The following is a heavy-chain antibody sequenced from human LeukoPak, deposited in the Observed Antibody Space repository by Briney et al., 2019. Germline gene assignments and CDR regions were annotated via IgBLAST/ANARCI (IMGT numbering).Heavy chain of an antibody. V-gene: IGHV3-11*05. D-gene: IGHD2-15*01. Sequence: GGSLRLSCAASGFIFSDYYMSWIRQAPGKGLEWLSYISSSSIYTSYADSVKGRFTISRDDAKNSLYLQLNSLRAEDTAVYYCARGSPPDYWGQGTLVTVSS. CDR2: ISSSSIYT. CDR1: GFIFSDYY. J-gene: IGHJ4*02. CDR3: ARGSPPDY.